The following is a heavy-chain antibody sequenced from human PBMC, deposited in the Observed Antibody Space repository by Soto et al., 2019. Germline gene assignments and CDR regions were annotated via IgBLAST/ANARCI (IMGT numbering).Heavy chain of an antibody. CDR1: GFTFDDYT. V-gene: IGHV3-43*01. Sequence: GGSLRLSCAASGFTFDDYTMHWVRQAPGKGLEWVSLISWDGGSTYYADSVKGRFTISRDNSKNSLYLQMNSLRTEDTALYYCAKASVAANDYYYGMDVWGQGTTVTVSS. J-gene: IGHJ6*02. CDR2: ISWDGGST. D-gene: IGHD2-15*01. CDR3: AKASVAANDYYYGMDV.